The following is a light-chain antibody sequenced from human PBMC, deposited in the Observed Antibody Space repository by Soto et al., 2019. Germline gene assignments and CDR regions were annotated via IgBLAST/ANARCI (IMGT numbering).Light chain of an antibody. CDR3: QHYHNWPPYT. Sequence: EIVMTQSPATLSVSPGERATLSCRASQSVYSKLAWYQQKPGQAPRLLIYCASTRATGIPARFSGSGSGTEFTLTITSLQSEDSAVYYCQHYHNWPPYTFGQGTKLEIK. CDR1: QSVYSK. J-gene: IGKJ2*01. CDR2: CAS. V-gene: IGKV3-15*01.